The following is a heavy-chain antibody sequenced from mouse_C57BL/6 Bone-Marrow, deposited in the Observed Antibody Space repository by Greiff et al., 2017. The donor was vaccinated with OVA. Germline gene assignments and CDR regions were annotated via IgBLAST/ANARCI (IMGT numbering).Heavy chain of an antibody. Sequence: EVQVVESGGDLVKPGGSLKLSCAASGFTFSSYGMSWVRQTPDKRLEWVATISSGGSYTYYPDSVKGRFTISRANAKNTLYLQMSSLKSEDTAMYYCARRRGMDYWGQGTSVTVSS. V-gene: IGHV5-6*01. J-gene: IGHJ4*01. CDR3: ARRRGMDY. CDR2: ISSGGSYT. CDR1: GFTFSSYG.